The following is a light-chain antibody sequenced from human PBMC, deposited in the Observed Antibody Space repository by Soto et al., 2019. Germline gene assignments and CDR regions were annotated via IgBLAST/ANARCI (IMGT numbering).Light chain of an antibody. CDR3: ATWDSGLSKLL. J-gene: IGLJ2*01. CDR2: DTN. CDR1: AYDIGISY. Sequence: QSVLTQPPSVSAAPGQSVTISCSGGAYDIGISYVSWYQHFPGAAPKLVIYDTNNRPSGIPDRFSGSKSGTSATLGITGLQTGDEADYYCATWDSGLSKLLFGGGTKLTVL. V-gene: IGLV1-51*01.